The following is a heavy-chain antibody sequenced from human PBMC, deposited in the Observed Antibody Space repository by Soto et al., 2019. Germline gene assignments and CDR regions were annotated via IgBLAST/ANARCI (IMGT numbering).Heavy chain of an antibody. Sequence: VQLVESGGGVVQPGRSLRLSCAASGFTFSSYGMHWVRQAPGKGLEWVAVISYDGSNKYYADSVKGRFTISRDNSKNTLYLQMNSLRAEDTAVYYCAKDGGDYGDYVAFDIWGQGTMVTVSS. J-gene: IGHJ3*02. V-gene: IGHV3-30*18. CDR2: ISYDGSNK. CDR3: AKDGGDYGDYVAFDI. D-gene: IGHD4-17*01. CDR1: GFTFSSYG.